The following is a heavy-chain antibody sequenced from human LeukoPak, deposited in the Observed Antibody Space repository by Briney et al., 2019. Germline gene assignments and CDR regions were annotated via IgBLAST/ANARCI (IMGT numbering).Heavy chain of an antibody. CDR3: ARGTSDYYDSRGYIDY. V-gene: IGHV3-21*01. D-gene: IGHD3-22*01. CDR1: GFTFSSYS. CDR2: ISSSSSYI. Sequence: GGSLRLSCAASGFTFSSYSMNWVRQAPGKGLEWVSSISSSSSYIYYADSVKGRFTISRDNAKNSLYLQMNSLRAEDTAVYYCARGTSDYYDSRGYIDYWGKGTLVTVSS. J-gene: IGHJ4*02.